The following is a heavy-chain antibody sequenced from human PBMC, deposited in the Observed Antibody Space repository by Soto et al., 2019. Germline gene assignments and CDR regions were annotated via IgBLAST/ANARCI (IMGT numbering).Heavy chain of an antibody. CDR1: GFTFSSYA. CDR3: AKDRSVRMRGSGYDFDY. V-gene: IGHV3-23*01. CDR2: FSTSGGST. D-gene: IGHD5-12*01. Sequence: EVQLLESGGGLVQPGVSLRLSCAASGFTFSSYAMSWVRQAPGKGLEWVSAFSTSGGSTYYADSVKGRFTISRDNSKNTRSMQMNSLRAEDTAIYYGAKDRSVRMRGSGYDFDYWGQGTLVTVSS. J-gene: IGHJ4*02.